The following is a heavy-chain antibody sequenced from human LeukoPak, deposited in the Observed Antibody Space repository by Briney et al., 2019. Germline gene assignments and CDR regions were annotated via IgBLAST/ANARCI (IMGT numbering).Heavy chain of an antibody. CDR3: ARDGSYRAMDV. V-gene: IGHV3-11*06. D-gene: IGHD3-10*01. CDR1: GFTFSDYY. J-gene: IGHJ6*02. CDR2: ISSSDTYT. Sequence: GGSLRLSCAASGFTFSDYYVSWIRQAPGKGLEWVSYISSSDTYTNYADSVKGRFTISRDNAKNSLYLQMNSLRTEDTALYYCARDGSYRAMDVWGQGTTVTVSS.